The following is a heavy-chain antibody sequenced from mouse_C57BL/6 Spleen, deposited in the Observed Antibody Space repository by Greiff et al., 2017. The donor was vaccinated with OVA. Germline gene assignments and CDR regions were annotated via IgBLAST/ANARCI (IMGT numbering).Heavy chain of an antibody. J-gene: IGHJ2*01. Sequence: VQLQQSGPELVKPGASVKISCKASGYTFTDYYMTWVKQSHGKSLEWIGDINPNNGGTSYNQKFKGKATLTVDKSSSTAYMELRSLTSEDSAVDYCARWADGYLDYWGQGTTLTVSS. CDR2: INPNNGGT. V-gene: IGHV1-26*01. CDR3: ARWADGYLDY. D-gene: IGHD2-3*01. CDR1: GYTFTDYY.